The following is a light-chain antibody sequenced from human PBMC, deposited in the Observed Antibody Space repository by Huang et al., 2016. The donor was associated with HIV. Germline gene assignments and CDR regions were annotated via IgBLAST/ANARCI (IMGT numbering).Light chain of an antibody. CDR2: WAS. J-gene: IGKJ1*01. CDR3: QQYYTTPRT. V-gene: IGKV4-1*01. CDR1: QSVLNSSNNKKY. Sequence: DIVMTQSPDSLAVSLGERATINYKSSQSVLNSSNNKKYLAWYQQKPGQPPKLLIYWASTRESGVPDRFSGSGSGTDFTLTISSLQAEDVAVYYCQQYYTTPRTFGQGTKVEIK.